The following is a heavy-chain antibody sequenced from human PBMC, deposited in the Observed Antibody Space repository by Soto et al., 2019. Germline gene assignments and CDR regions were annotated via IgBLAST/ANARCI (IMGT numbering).Heavy chain of an antibody. CDR2: IYNSGPT. CDR3: ASRQLISLYSHALDV. CDR1: GVSITREGYD. V-gene: IGHV4-31*11. D-gene: IGHD1-1*01. Sequence: QVQLQESGPGLVKPSQTLSLTCAVFGVSITREGYDWSWIRQHPGKGLEGIGYIYNSGPTYYNPSLRSRLTISVARSKNQFSLSLSSMTAADTAVYYCASRQLISLYSHALDVWGQGTTVIVSS. J-gene: IGHJ6*02.